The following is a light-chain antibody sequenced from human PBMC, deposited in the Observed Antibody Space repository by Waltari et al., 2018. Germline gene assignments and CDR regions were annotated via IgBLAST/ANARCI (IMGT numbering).Light chain of an antibody. V-gene: IGKV1-39*01. J-gene: IGKJ2*01. CDR1: QSISSY. CDR3: QQSYSTPPYT. CDR2: AAS. Sequence: DIQMTQSPSSLSASVGDRVTITCRASQSISSYLNWYQQKPGKAPKLLIYAASSLQSGGPSRFSGSGSGTDFTRTISSLQPEDVATYYCQQSYSTPPYTFGQGTKLEIK.